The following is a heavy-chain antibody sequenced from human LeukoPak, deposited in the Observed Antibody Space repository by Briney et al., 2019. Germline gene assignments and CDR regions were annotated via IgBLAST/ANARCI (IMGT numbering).Heavy chain of an antibody. Sequence: SETLSLTCAVYGGSFSGYYWSWIRQPPGKGLEWIGEINHSGSTNYNPSLKSRVTISVDTSKNQFSLKLSSVTAADTAVYYCGRVGDGYNYPFGYYFDYWGQGTLVTVSS. CDR2: INHSGST. J-gene: IGHJ4*02. CDR3: GRVGDGYNYPFGYYFDY. D-gene: IGHD5-24*01. V-gene: IGHV4-34*01. CDR1: GGSFSGYY.